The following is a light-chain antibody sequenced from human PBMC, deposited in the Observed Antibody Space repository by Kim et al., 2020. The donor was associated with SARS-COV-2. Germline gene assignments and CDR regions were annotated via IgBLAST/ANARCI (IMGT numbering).Light chain of an antibody. J-gene: IGLJ2*01. V-gene: IGLV3-19*01. Sequence: VALGQTGRITCQGDSRRSYYATWYQQKPGQAPIVVIYGKNNRPSGIPDRFSGSSSGDTASLTSTGTQAGDEADYYCNSRGSNDNVLFGGGTKLTVL. CDR2: GKN. CDR1: SRRSYY. CDR3: NSRGSNDNVL.